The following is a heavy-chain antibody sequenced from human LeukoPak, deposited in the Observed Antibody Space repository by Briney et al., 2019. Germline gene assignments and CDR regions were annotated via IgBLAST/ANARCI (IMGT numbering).Heavy chain of an antibody. D-gene: IGHD3-22*01. CDR3: AIYDSRGDFDY. CDR1: GFIFRDYG. Sequence: GGSLRLSCAASGFIFRDYGMHWVRQAPGKGLEWVAFIRNDESDRDHADSVKGRFTISRDNSKDTLYLQMNSLRPEDTGVYYCAIYDSRGDFDYWGQGTQVTVSA. CDR2: IRNDESDR. V-gene: IGHV3-30*02. J-gene: IGHJ4*02.